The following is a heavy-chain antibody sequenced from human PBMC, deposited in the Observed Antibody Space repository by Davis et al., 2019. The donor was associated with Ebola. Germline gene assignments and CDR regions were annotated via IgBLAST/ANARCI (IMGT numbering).Heavy chain of an antibody. J-gene: IGHJ4*02. D-gene: IGHD3-22*01. CDR3: ARDSNDSSGYYFDY. CDR2: INPSGGST. V-gene: IGHV1-46*01. Sequence: VSCKASGYTFTSYYMHWVRQAPGQGLEWMGIINPSGGSTSYAQKFQGRVTMTRDTSISTAYMELSRLRSDDTAVYYCARDSNDSSGYYFDYWGQGTLVTVSS. CDR1: GYTFTSYY.